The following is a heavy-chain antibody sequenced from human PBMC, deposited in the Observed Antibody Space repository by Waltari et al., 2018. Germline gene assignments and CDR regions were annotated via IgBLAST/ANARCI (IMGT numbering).Heavy chain of an antibody. CDR3: ARGARGSGSYSI. D-gene: IGHD3-10*01. CDR1: GGSFSGYY. V-gene: IGHV4-34*01. CDR2: TNHSGST. J-gene: IGHJ4*02. Sequence: QVQLQQWGAGLLKPSETLSLTCAVYGGSFSGYYWSWIRQPPGKGLEWIGETNHSGSTNYNPSLKSRVTISVDTSKNQFSLKLSSVTAADTAVYYCARGARGSGSYSIWGQGTLVTVSS.